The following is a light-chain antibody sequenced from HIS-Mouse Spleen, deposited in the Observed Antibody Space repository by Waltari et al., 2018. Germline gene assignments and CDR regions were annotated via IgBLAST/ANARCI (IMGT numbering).Light chain of an antibody. CDR2: AAS. Sequence: DIQMTQSPSSLSASVGDRVTITCRASQSISSYLNLYQQKPGKAPKLLIYAASRLQSGVPSRFSGSGSGTDFTLTISSLQPEDFTTYYCQQSYSTPLVTFGGGTKVEIK. CDR3: QQSYSTPLVT. J-gene: IGKJ4*01. V-gene: IGKV1-39*01. CDR1: QSISSY.